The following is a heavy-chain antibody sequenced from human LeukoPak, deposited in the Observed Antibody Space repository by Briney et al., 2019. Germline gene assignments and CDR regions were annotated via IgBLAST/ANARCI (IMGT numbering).Heavy chain of an antibody. V-gene: IGHV3-23*01. CDR2: ISGSGGST. Sequence: GGSLRLSCAASGFTFSSYAMSWVRQAPGKGLEWVSAISGSGGSTYYADSVKGRFTISRDNSKNTLYLHMNSLRAEDTAVYYCAKDLGGYYDFWSGCHNWFDPWGQGTLVTVSS. CDR1: GFTFSSYA. CDR3: AKDLGGYYDFWSGCHNWFDP. D-gene: IGHD3-3*01. J-gene: IGHJ5*02.